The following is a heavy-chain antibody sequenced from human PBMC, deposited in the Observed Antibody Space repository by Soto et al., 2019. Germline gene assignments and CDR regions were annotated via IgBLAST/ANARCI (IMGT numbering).Heavy chain of an antibody. J-gene: IGHJ4*02. V-gene: IGHV3-30*18. CDR3: AKDHDSSGYFFGY. CDR1: GFTFSSYG. D-gene: IGHD3-22*01. CDR2: ISYDGSNK. Sequence: QVQLVESGGGVVQPGRSLRLSCAASGFTFSSYGMHWVRQAPGKGLEWVAVISYDGSNKYYADSVKGRFTISRDNSKNTLYLQMNSLRAEDTAVYYCAKDHDSSGYFFGYWGQGTLVTVSS.